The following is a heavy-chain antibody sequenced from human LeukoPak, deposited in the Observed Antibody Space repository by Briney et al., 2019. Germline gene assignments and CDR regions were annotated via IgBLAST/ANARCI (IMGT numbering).Heavy chain of an antibody. Sequence: GRSLRLSCAASGFTFSSYGMHWVRQAPGKGLEWVAVIWYDGSNKYYADSVKGRFTISRDNSKNTLYLQMNSLRAEDTAVYYCARALRPYYYDSSGYYNNWFDPWAREPWSPSPQ. J-gene: IGHJ5*02. CDR3: ARALRPYYYDSSGYYNNWFDP. CDR1: GFTFSSYG. D-gene: IGHD3-22*01. V-gene: IGHV3-33*01. CDR2: IWYDGSNK.